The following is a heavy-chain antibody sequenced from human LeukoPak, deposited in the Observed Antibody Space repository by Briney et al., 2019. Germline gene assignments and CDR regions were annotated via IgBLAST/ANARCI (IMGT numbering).Heavy chain of an antibody. CDR2: INPNSGGT. Sequence: ASVKVSCKASGYTFTGYYMHWVRQAPGQGLEWMGWINPNSGGTNYAQKFQGRVTMTRDTSISTAYMELSRLRSDDTAVYYCARDPETRYHYDSSGYYVGPYDIWGQGTMVTVSS. J-gene: IGHJ3*02. CDR3: ARDPETRYHYDSSGYYVGPYDI. V-gene: IGHV1-2*02. D-gene: IGHD3-22*01. CDR1: GYTFTGYY.